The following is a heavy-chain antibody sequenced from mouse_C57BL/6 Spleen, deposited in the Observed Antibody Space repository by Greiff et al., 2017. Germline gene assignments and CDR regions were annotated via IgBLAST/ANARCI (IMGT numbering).Heavy chain of an antibody. CDR1: GFNIKDDY. D-gene: IGHD1-1*01. Sequence: EVQLQQSGAELVRPGASVKLSCTASGFNIKDDYMHWVKQRPEQGLEWIGWIDPENGDTEYASKFQGKATITADTSSNTAYLQLSSLTSEDTSVYYCTRGSYAMDYWGQGTSVTVSS. V-gene: IGHV14-4*01. CDR3: TRGSYAMDY. CDR2: IDPENGDT. J-gene: IGHJ4*01.